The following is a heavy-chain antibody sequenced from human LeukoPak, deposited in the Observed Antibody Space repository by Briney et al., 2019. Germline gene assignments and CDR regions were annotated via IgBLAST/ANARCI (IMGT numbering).Heavy chain of an antibody. CDR1: GFTFSNYW. V-gene: IGHV3-74*01. J-gene: IGHJ4*02. D-gene: IGHD1-26*01. Sequence: WGSLRLSCAASGFTFSNYWMYWVRQGPGKGLVWVSRISSDGRSTNYADSVKGRFTISRDNAKNTLFLQVNSLRADDTAVYYCARGRSGNYYDYWGQGTLLTVSS. CDR2: ISSDGRST. CDR3: ARGRSGNYYDY.